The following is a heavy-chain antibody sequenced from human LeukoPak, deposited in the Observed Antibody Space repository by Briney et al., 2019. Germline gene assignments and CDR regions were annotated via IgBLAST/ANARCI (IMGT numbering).Heavy chain of an antibody. CDR2: INSDGSST. Sequence: GGSLRLSCAASGFTFSSYWIHWVRQAPGKGLVWVSRINSDGSSTSYADSVKGRFTISRDNAKNTLYLQMNSLRAEDTAVYYCARDCSGGSCLNWFDPWGQGTLVTVSS. D-gene: IGHD2-15*01. V-gene: IGHV3-74*01. CDR3: ARDCSGGSCLNWFDP. J-gene: IGHJ5*02. CDR1: GFTFSSYW.